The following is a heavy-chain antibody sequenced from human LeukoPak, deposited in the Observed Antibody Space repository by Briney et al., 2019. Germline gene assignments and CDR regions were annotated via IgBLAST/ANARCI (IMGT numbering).Heavy chain of an antibody. Sequence: GGSLRLSCVASKFNFAMSWVRQTAGKGLEWVSAISGSGDSTFYRDSVKGRFTISRDNSKNTLYLQTKSLRADDTAVYYCARGAVTTFGYWGQGTLVTVSS. V-gene: IGHV3-23*01. CDR2: ISGSGDST. J-gene: IGHJ4*02. CDR3: ARGAVTTFGY. D-gene: IGHD4-17*01. CDR1: KFNFA.